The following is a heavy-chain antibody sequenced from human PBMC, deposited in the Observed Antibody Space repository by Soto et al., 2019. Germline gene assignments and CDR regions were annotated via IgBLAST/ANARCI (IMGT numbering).Heavy chain of an antibody. CDR2: ISYDGSNK. CDR1: GFTFSSYG. J-gene: IGHJ4*02. D-gene: IGHD3-10*01. CDR3: AKGYGSGSYSADY. V-gene: IGHV3-30*18. Sequence: QVQLVESGGGVVQPGRSLRLSCAASGFTFSSYGMHWVRQAPGKGLEWVAVISYDGSNKYYADSVKGRFTISRDNSKNTLYLQMNSLRAEDTAVYYCAKGYGSGSYSADYWGQGTLVTVSS.